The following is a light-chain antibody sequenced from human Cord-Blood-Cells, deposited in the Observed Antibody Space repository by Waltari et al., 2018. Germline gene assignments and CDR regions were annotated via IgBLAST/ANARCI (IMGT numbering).Light chain of an antibody. CDR1: SSDAGSYNP. CDR2: EGS. V-gene: IGLV2-23*01. CDR3: CSYAGSSTLV. J-gene: IGLJ3*02. Sequence: QSALTQPASVSGSPGQSITISCPGTSSDAGSYNPVSLYQQHPGKAPKLMIYEGSKRPSGVSNRFSGSKSGNTASLTISGLQAEDEADYYCCSYAGSSTLVFGGGTKLTVL.